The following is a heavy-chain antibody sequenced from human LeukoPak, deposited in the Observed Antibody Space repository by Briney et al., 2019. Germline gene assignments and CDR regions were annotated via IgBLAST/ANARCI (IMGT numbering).Heavy chain of an antibody. CDR2: INHSGST. J-gene: IGHJ3*02. Sequence: SETLSLTCAVYGGSFSGYYWNWIRQPPGKGLEWIGEINHSGSTNYNPSLKSRVTISVDTSKNQFSLKLSSVTAADTAVYYCARAKDIVVVPAAAGAFDIWGQGTMVTVSS. V-gene: IGHV4-34*01. D-gene: IGHD2-2*01. CDR1: GGSFSGYY. CDR3: ARAKDIVVVPAAAGAFDI.